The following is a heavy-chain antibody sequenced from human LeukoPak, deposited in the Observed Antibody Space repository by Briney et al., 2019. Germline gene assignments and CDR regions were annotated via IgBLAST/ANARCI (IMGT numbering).Heavy chain of an antibody. Sequence: SETLSLTCTVSGGSISSYYWSWIRQPPGKGLEWIGYIYYSGSTNYNPSLKSRVTISVDTSKNQFSLKLSSVTAADTAVYYCARDMDGGFDYWGQGTLVAVSS. CDR2: IYYSGST. D-gene: IGHD3-10*01. CDR1: GGSISSYY. J-gene: IGHJ4*02. V-gene: IGHV4-59*01. CDR3: ARDMDGGFDY.